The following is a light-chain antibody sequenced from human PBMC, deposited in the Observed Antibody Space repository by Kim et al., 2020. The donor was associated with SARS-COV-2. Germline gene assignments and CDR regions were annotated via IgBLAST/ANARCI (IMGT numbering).Light chain of an antibody. Sequence: RAWGAVGGNRIGRKGGHWYRQKPGQDPVLVIYQDSDRPSGIPEPFSGSSSGNAATLTISRVEGGDEADYYWQGWDNSSDHRVVFGGGTQLTVL. V-gene: IGLV3-21*04. CDR3: QGWDNSSDHRVV. CDR1: RIGRKG. CDR2: QDS. J-gene: IGLJ2*01.